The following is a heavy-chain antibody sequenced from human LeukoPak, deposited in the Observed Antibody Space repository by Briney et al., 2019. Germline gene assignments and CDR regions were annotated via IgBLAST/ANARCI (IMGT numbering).Heavy chain of an antibody. D-gene: IGHD6-6*01. J-gene: IGHJ4*02. Sequence: GGSLRLSCTASGFTFGDYAMSWFRQAPGKGLEWVGFIRSKAYGGTTEYAASVKGRFTISRDDSKSIAYLRMNSLKTEDTAVYYCTRGSIAASRRYYFDYWGQGTLVTVSS. CDR1: GFTFGDYA. V-gene: IGHV3-49*03. CDR3: TRGSIAASRRYYFDY. CDR2: IRSKAYGGTT.